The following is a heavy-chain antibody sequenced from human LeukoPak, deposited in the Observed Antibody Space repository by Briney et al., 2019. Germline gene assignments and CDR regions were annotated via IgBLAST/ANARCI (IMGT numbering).Heavy chain of an antibody. CDR3: ARGSSNDYGGSPVDY. Sequence: ASVPVSFKASGYTFTSYDINWVRQATGQGLEWVGWMNPNSGNTGYVQKFQGRGTMTRNNYISTAYMELSSLRSEDTAVYYCARGSSNDYGGSPVDYWGQGTLVTVSS. D-gene: IGHD4-23*01. V-gene: IGHV1-8*01. CDR1: GYTFTSYD. J-gene: IGHJ4*02. CDR2: MNPNSGNT.